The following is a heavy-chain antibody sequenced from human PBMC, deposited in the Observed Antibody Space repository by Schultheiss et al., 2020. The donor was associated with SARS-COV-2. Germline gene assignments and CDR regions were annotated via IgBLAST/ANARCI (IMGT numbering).Heavy chain of an antibody. CDR2: IYYSGST. J-gene: IGHJ6*02. CDR1: GYSISSGHY. V-gene: IGHV4-38-2*01. CDR3: ASQYSSSWSHYYYYGMDV. D-gene: IGHD6-13*01. Sequence: SQTLSLTCAVSGYSISSGHYWGWIRQPPGKGLEWIGYIYYSGSTNYNPSLKSRVTISVDTSKNQFSLKLSSVTAADTAVYYCASQYSSSWSHYYYYGMDVWGQGTTVTVSS.